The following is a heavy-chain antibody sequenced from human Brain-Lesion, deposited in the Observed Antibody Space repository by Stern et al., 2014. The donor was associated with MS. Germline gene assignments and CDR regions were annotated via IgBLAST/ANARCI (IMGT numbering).Heavy chain of an antibody. D-gene: IGHD3-10*01. CDR1: GYTFTGYY. CDR2: INPNNGVT. Sequence: VQLVESGAEVKKPGASVKVSCKASGYTFTGYYMHWVRQAPGQGLEWMGWINPNNGVTSSAQKFQGRVTMTTDTSISTAYMELTRLSSDDTAVYYCAKSWNYNPLSGFDYGGQGPLIMVSS. CDR3: AKSWNYNPLSGFDY. J-gene: IGHJ4*02. V-gene: IGHV1-2*02.